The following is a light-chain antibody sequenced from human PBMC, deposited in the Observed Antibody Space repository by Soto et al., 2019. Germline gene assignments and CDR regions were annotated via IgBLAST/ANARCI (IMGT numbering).Light chain of an antibody. Sequence: AIRMTQSLSSLSASTGDRVTITCRASQGISSYLASYQQKPGKAPKLLIYAASTLQSGVPSRFSGSGSGTDFTLSISRLQSEDFATYYCQQYYSYPRTFGQGTKVEIK. CDR3: QQYYSYPRT. V-gene: IGKV1-8*01. J-gene: IGKJ1*01. CDR1: QGISSY. CDR2: AAS.